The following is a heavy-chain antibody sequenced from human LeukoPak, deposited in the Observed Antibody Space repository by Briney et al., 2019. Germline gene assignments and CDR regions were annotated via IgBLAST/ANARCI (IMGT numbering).Heavy chain of an antibody. CDR2: TYYRSKWYN. CDR1: RDSVSSNSAA. J-gene: IGHJ6*02. D-gene: IGHD6-19*01. V-gene: IGHV6-1*01. Sequence: LSQTLSLTCAISRDSVSSNSAAWNWIRQSPSRGLEWLGRTYYRSKWYNDYAVSVKSRITINPDTSKNQFSLQLNSVTPEDTAVYYCARFSSGWSLGYYYYYGMDVWGQGTTVTVSS. CDR3: ARFSSGWSLGYYYYYGMDV.